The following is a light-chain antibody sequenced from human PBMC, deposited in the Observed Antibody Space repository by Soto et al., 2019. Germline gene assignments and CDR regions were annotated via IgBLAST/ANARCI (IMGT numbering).Light chain of an antibody. J-gene: IGKJ3*01. CDR2: DAS. Sequence: DIQMTQSPSTLSASVGDGVTITCRASQRISTWLAWYQQKPGKAPKLLIYDASNLETGVPSRFSGSGSGTDFTFTISSLQPEDIATYYCQQRHNLPHTFGPGTKVDIK. CDR3: QQRHNLPHT. CDR1: QRISTW. V-gene: IGKV1-33*01.